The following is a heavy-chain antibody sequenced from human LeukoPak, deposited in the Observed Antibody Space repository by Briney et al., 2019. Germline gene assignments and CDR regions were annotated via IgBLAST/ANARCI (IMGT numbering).Heavy chain of an antibody. V-gene: IGHV3-9*01. D-gene: IGHD6-19*01. J-gene: IGHJ6*03. CDR1: GFAFSTYD. CDR2: ISWDSGKI. CDR3: AKGPWWYNTSQGSGFYYYMDV. Sequence: GGSLRLSCAASGFAFSTYDMGWVRQAPGKGLEWVSGISWDSGKIGYADSVKGRFTISRDNAKNSLYLQMNSLRDEDTALYYCAKGPWWYNTSQGSGFYYYMDVWGKGTTVIVS.